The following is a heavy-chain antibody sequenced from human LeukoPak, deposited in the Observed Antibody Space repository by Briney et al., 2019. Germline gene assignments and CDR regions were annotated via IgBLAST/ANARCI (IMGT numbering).Heavy chain of an antibody. CDR2: IYYSGST. Sequence: PSETLSLTCAVSGGSISSGGYSWSWIRQPPGKGLEWIGYIYYSGSTYYNPSLKSRVTISVDTSKNQFSLKLSSVTAADTAVYYCARTKKVGHGDYENYFDYWGQGTLVTVSS. V-gene: IGHV4-30-4*07. CDR3: ARTKKVGHGDYENYFDY. J-gene: IGHJ4*02. CDR1: GGSISSGGYS. D-gene: IGHD4-17*01.